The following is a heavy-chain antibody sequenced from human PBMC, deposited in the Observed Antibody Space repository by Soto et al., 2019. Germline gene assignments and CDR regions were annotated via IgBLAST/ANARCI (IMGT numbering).Heavy chain of an antibody. CDR3: SSLISDYNRDYYYYSMDV. J-gene: IGHJ6*03. CDR2: FDPEDGET. CDR1: GYTLTELS. V-gene: IGHV1-24*01. Sequence: ASVKVSCKVSGYTLTELSMHWVRQAPGKGLEWMGGFDPEDGETIYAQKFQGRVTMTEDTSTDTAYIELISLRCEDTAVNYCSSLISDYNRDYYYYSMDVWGKGTTVTVSS. D-gene: IGHD4-17*01.